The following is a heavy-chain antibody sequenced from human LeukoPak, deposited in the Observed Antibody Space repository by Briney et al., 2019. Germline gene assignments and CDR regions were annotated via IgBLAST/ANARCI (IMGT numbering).Heavy chain of an antibody. CDR1: GFTFSIYA. V-gene: IGHV3-30*18. Sequence: PGGSLRLSCAASGFTFSIYAMHWVRQAPGMGLEWVALILYDGSNEYYADSVQGRFTISRDSSRNTLYLQMNSLRAEDTAVYYCAKDGTGGYYYLDYWGQGTLVTVSS. CDR3: AKDGTGGYYYLDY. D-gene: IGHD3-22*01. CDR2: ILYDGSNE. J-gene: IGHJ4*02.